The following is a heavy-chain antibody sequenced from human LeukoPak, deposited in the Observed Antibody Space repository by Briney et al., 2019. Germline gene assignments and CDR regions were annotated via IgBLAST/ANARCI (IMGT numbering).Heavy chain of an antibody. CDR1: GFTFSSYA. V-gene: IGHV3-30-3*01. CDR3: ARDDYEPAAILFDY. J-gene: IGHJ4*02. Sequence: GGSLRLSCAASGFTFSSYAMHWVRRAPGKGLEWVAVISYDGSNKYYADSVKGRFTISRDNSKNTLYLQMNSLRAEDTAVYYCARDDYEPAAILFDYWGQGTLVTVSS. D-gene: IGHD2-2*02. CDR2: ISYDGSNK.